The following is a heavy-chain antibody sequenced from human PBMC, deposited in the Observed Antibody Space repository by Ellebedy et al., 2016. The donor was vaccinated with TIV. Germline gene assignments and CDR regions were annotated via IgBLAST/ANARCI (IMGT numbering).Heavy chain of an antibody. J-gene: IGHJ4*02. CDR1: GFTFSSFW. V-gene: IGHV3-7*03. D-gene: IGHD3-10*01. Sequence: GESLKISXAASGFTFSSFWMSWVRQAPGKGLEWVANIKQDGSDKNYLDSVKGRFTISRDNAKNSLYLQVDSLRVEDTAVYYCVRGGGGFDYWGQGTQITASS. CDR3: VRGGGGFDY. CDR2: IKQDGSDK.